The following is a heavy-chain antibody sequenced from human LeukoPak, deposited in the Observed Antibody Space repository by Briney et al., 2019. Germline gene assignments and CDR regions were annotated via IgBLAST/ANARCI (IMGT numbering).Heavy chain of an antibody. CDR3: EKSITMVRGVIPFDY. CDR1: GFTFSSYA. CDR2: ISGSGGST. Sequence: GGSLRHSCSASGFTFSSYAMSWLCQAPGKGLEWVSAISGSGGSTYYADSVKGRFTISRDNSKNTLYLQMNSLRAEDTAVYYCEKSITMVRGVIPFDYWGHGSLVIVSS. V-gene: IGHV3-23*01. J-gene: IGHJ4*01. D-gene: IGHD3-10*01.